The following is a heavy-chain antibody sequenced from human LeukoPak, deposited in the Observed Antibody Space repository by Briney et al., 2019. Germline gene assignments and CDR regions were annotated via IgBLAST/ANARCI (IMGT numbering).Heavy chain of an antibody. J-gene: IGHJ4*02. Sequence: SETLSLTCTVSGGSISSSSYYWGWIRQPPGKGLEWIGSIYYSGSTYYNPSLKSRVTISVDTSKNQFSLYLDTVTAADTAVYYCARDWNRYAYWGQGTLVTVSS. CDR3: ARDWNRYAY. CDR1: GGSISSSSYY. D-gene: IGHD1-1*01. V-gene: IGHV4-39*07. CDR2: IYYSGST.